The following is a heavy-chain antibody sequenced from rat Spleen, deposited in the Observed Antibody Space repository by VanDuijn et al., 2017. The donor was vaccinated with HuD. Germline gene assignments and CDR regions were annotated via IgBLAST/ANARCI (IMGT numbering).Heavy chain of an antibody. CDR2: IWSNGGT. CDR3: TRDHSYWGSYYPGGFAY. J-gene: IGHJ3*01. CDR1: GFSLTSNS. D-gene: IGHD1-12*02. V-gene: IGHV2-15*01. Sequence: QVQLKESGPGLMQPSETLSLTCTVSGFSLTSNSVSWIRQPPGKGLEWMGVIWSNGGTDYNSAIKSRLSVSRDTSKSQVFLKMNSLQTEDTALDFCTRDHSYWGSYYPGGFAYWGQGTLVTVSS.